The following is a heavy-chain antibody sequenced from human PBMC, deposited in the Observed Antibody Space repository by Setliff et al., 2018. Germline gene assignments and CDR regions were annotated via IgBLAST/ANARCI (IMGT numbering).Heavy chain of an antibody. CDR1: GGSINSRSYY. CDR3: ARYRNYFDSSGQTQYYFDY. Sequence: PSETLSLTCNVSGGSINSRSYYWGWIRQPPGKGLEWIAMISYGGNTYYNPSLKRRVTISVDTSKNQFSLNLNSVTAADTAVYYCARYRNYFDSSGQTQYYFDYWGQGTLVTVSS. V-gene: IGHV4-39*07. CDR2: ISYGGNT. J-gene: IGHJ4*02. D-gene: IGHD3-22*01.